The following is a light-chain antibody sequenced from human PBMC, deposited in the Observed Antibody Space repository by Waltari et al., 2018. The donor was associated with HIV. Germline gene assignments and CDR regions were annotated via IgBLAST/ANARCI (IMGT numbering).Light chain of an antibody. J-gene: IGLJ2*01. V-gene: IGLV2-8*01. CDR1: NGDISDYNY. CDR3: SSFAGTHKL. Sequence: QSALTQSPSASGSPGQSVNISCTGANGDISDYNYVSWYQQHSDRPPQLIICEVTKRPSGGPDRFSGSKSGNTASLFVSGLQPEDEATYFCSSFAGTHKLFGGGTKLTVL. CDR2: EVT.